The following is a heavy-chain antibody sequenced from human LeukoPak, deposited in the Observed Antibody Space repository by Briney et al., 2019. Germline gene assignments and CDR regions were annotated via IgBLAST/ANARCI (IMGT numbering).Heavy chain of an antibody. CDR3: ARGYSSSSVYFQH. V-gene: IGHV3-30-3*01. Sequence: PGGSLRLSCAASGFTFSSYAMHWVRQAPGKGLEWVAVISYDGSNKYYADSVKGRFTISRDNSKNTLYLQMNSLRAEDTAVYYCARGYSSSSVYFQHWGQGTLVTVSS. D-gene: IGHD6-6*01. CDR1: GFTFSSYA. CDR2: ISYDGSNK. J-gene: IGHJ1*01.